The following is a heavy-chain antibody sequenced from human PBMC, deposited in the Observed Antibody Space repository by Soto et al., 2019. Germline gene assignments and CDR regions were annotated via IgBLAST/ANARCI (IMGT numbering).Heavy chain of an antibody. J-gene: IGHJ4*02. CDR2: INNGGDIV. CDR1: GFTFSDYY. CDR3: ARDASKTTIGVVDS. V-gene: IGHV3-11*01. D-gene: IGHD3-3*01. Sequence: QVQLVESGGGLVKPGQSLSLSCATSGFTFSDYYMAWIRQAPGKGLEWVGYINNGGDIVHYSDSVKGHFRISRDNTKNSLFLQMTSLRAEDTAIYYCARDASKTTIGVVDSWGQGALVTVSS.